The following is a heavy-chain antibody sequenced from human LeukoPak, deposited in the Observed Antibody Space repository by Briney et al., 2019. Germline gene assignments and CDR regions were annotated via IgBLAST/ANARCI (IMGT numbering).Heavy chain of an antibody. J-gene: IGHJ5*02. CDR2: IIPIIGTA. D-gene: IGHD3-9*01. CDR3: ARRDYDIVTGYLNWFDP. Sequence: ASVKVSCKASGGTFSSYAISWVRQAPGQGLEWMGGIIPIIGTANYAQKFQGRVALITDESTSTTYMELSRLRSEDTAVYYCARRDYDIVTGYLNWFDPWGQGTLVTVSS. V-gene: IGHV1-69*05. CDR1: GGTFSSYA.